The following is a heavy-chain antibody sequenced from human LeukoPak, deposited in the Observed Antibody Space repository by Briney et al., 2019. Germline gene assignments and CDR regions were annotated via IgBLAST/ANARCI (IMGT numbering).Heavy chain of an antibody. J-gene: IGHJ4*02. CDR1: GGSFSGYY. Sequence: SETLSLICAVYGGSFSGYYWSWIRQPPGKGLEWIGEINHSGSTNYNPSLKSRVTISVDTSKNQFSLKLSSVTAADTAVYYCARWGKGAMVTRPLDYWGQGTLVTVSS. V-gene: IGHV4-34*01. D-gene: IGHD5-18*01. CDR3: ARWGKGAMVTRPLDY. CDR2: INHSGST.